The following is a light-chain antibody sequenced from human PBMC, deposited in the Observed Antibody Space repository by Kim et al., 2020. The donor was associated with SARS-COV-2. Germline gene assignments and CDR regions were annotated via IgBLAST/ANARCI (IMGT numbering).Light chain of an antibody. CDR1: QSVSSSY. V-gene: IGKV3D-7*01. CDR2: GAS. Sequence: PGERVTLSCRARQSVSSSYLTWYQQKPGQAPRLLIYGASTRATGIPARFSGSGSGTDFTLTISSLQPEDFAVYYCQQDYNLPPTFGQGTKVDIK. CDR3: QQDYNLPPT. J-gene: IGKJ1*01.